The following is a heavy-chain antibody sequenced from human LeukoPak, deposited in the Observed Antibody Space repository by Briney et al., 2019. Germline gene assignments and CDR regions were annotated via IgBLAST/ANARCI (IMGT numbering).Heavy chain of an antibody. CDR2: INHSGST. CDR3: ARDGYCSGGSCGYGP. J-gene: IGHJ5*02. V-gene: IGHV4-34*01. CDR1: GGSFSGYY. Sequence: PSETLSLTCAVYGGSFSGYYWSWIRQPPGKGLEWIGEINHSGSTNYNPSLKSRVTISVDTSKNQFSLKLSSVTAADTAVYYCARDGYCSGGSCGYGPWGQGTLVTASS. D-gene: IGHD2-15*01.